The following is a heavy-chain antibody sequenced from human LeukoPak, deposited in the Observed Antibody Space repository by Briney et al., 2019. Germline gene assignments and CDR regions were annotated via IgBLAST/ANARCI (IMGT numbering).Heavy chain of an antibody. CDR1: GGSISSYY. D-gene: IGHD3-3*01. CDR2: IYYSGST. V-gene: IGHV4-59*01. CDR3: LGSGYSVDY. Sequence: SETLSLTCTVSGGSISSYYWSWIRQPPGKGLEWIGYIYYSGSTSYNPSLKSRVTISVDTSKNQFSLKLSSVTAADTAVYYCLGSGYSVDYWGQGTLVTVSS. J-gene: IGHJ4*02.